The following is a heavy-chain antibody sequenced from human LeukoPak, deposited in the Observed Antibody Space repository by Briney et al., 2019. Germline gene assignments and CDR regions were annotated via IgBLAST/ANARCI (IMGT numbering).Heavy chain of an antibody. J-gene: IGHJ6*03. CDR2: IKQDGREK. V-gene: IGHV3-7*01. D-gene: IGHD6-6*01. CDR1: GFTFSSYW. Sequence: PGESLRLSCAASGFTFSSYWMSWVRQAPGKGLEWVANIKQDGREKYYVDSVKGRFTISRDNAKNSLYLQMNSLRDEDTAVYYCARDGEYSSLYYYYYMDVWGKGTTVTVSS. CDR3: ARDGEYSSLYYYYYMDV.